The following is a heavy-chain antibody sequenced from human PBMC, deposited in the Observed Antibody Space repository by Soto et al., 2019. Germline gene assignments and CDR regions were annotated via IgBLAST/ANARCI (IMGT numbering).Heavy chain of an antibody. V-gene: IGHV1-69*06. J-gene: IGHJ3*02. CDR3: ARCLGDGYNFESDAFDI. CDR1: GGTFSSYA. Sequence: SVKVSCKASGGTFSSYAISWVRQAPGQGLEWMGGIIPIFGTANYAQKFQGRVTITADKSTSTAYMELSSLRSEDTAVYYCARCLGDGYNFESDAFDIWGQGTMVT. CDR2: IIPIFGTA. D-gene: IGHD5-12*01.